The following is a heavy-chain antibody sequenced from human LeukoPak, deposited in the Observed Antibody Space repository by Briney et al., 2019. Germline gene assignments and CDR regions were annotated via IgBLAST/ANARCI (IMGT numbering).Heavy chain of an antibody. V-gene: IGHV1-46*01. CDR3: ATLGYCSSTSCYAGDY. CDR2: INPSGGST. Sequence: ASVKVSCKASGYTFTSYYMHWVRQAPGQGLEWMGIINPSGGSTSYAQKFRGRVTMTRDTSTSTVYMELSSLRSEDTAVYYCATLGYCSSTSCYAGDYWGQGTLVTVSS. D-gene: IGHD2-2*01. CDR1: GYTFTSYY. J-gene: IGHJ4*02.